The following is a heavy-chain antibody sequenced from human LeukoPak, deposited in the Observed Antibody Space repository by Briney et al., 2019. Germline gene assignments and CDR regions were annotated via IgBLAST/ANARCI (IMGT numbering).Heavy chain of an antibody. V-gene: IGHV4-39*02. CDR1: GGSMSSNTHS. CDR2: VRYGGST. J-gene: IGHJ3*02. Sequence: SSETLSLTCTVSGGSMSSNTHSWAWIRQPPGKGLEWIVSVRYGGSTYYNPSVNSRISVSADTSKNHFSLNLTSVTAADTAVYYCARVSDNSWFSIHDAFDIWGQGTMVTVSS. CDR3: ARVSDNSWFSIHDAFDI. D-gene: IGHD6-13*01.